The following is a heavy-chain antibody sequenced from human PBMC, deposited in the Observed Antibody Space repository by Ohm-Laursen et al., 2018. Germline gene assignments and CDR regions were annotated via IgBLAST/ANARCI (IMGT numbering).Heavy chain of an antibody. CDR1: GFTFTGYF. CDR3: AKDLGDYDILTGLDY. J-gene: IGHJ4*02. D-gene: IGHD3-9*01. CDR2: INPENGGS. V-gene: IGHV1-2*02. Sequence: GASVKVSCKTSGFTFTGYFIHWVRVRQAPGQGLEWMGWINPENGGSYYAQRFQGRVTMTRDTSISTAYMELNSLRSDDTAIYYCAKDLGDYDILTGLDYWGQGTLVTVSS.